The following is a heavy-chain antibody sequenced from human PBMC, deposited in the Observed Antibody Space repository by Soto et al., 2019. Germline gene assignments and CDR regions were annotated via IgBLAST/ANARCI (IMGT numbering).Heavy chain of an antibody. J-gene: IGHJ4*02. V-gene: IGHV3-33*01. CDR3: ARETGSSWYEVSWYRILRGQNTGFDY. CDR2: IWYDGSNK. Sequence: QVQLVESGGGVVQPGRSLRLSCAASGFTFSSYGMHWVRQAPGKGLEWVAVIWYDGSNKYYADSVKGRFTISRDNSKNTLYLQMNSLRAEDTAVYYCARETGSSWYEVSWYRILRGQNTGFDYWGQGTLVTVSS. D-gene: IGHD6-13*01. CDR1: GFTFSSYG.